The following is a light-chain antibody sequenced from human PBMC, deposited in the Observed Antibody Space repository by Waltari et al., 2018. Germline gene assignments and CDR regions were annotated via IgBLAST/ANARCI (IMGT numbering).Light chain of an antibody. CDR3: EKYYTTPRT. Sequence: DIVMTQSPDSLTLSLGERATINCKSSQSVLYSSDNKNYLTWYQQKPGQPPKLLIYWASTRESGVPDRFSGSGSGTEFTLTVSSLQAEDVAVYYWEKYYTTPRTFGQGTKVEVK. CDR2: WAS. J-gene: IGKJ1*01. CDR1: QSVLYSSDNKNY. V-gene: IGKV4-1*01.